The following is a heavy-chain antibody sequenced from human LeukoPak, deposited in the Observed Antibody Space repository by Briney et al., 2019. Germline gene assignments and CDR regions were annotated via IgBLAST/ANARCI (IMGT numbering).Heavy chain of an antibody. V-gene: IGHV4-59*12. J-gene: IGHJ3*02. CDR2: IYYSGST. D-gene: IGHD6-13*01. CDR1: RGSISSYY. CDR3: ARDGIAADAFDI. Sequence: SETLSLTCTVSRGSISSYYWSWIRQPPGKGLEWIGYIYYSGSTNYNPSLKSRVTMSVDTSKNQFSLKLSSVTAADTAVYYCARDGIAADAFDIWGQGTMVTLSS.